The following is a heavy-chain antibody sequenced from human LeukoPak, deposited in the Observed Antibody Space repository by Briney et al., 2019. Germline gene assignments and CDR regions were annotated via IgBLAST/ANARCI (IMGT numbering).Heavy chain of an antibody. J-gene: IGHJ1*01. CDR1: GYTFTSYG. V-gene: IGHV1-18*01. D-gene: IGHD2-15*01. CDR2: ISAYNGNT. CDR3: ARDPGRGYCSGGSCLYFQH. Sequence: ASVKVSCKASGYTFTSYGINWVRQAPGQGLEWMGWISAYNGNTNYAQKLQGRVTMTTDTSTSTAYMELRSLRSDDTAVYYCARDPGRGYCSGGSCLYFQHWGQGTLVTVSS.